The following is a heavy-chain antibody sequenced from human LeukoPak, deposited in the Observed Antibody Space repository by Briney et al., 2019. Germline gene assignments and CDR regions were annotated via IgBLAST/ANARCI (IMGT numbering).Heavy chain of an antibody. CDR3: ARQPTSSSPNWFDP. V-gene: IGHV4-39*01. J-gene: IGHJ5*02. Sequence: SETLSLTCTVSGGSISSYYWSWIRQPPGKGLEWIGSIYYSGSTYYNPSLKSRVTISVDTSKNQFSLKLSSVTAADTAVYYCARQPTSSSPNWFDPWGQGTLVTVSS. CDR2: IYYSGST. D-gene: IGHD6-6*01. CDR1: GGSISSYY.